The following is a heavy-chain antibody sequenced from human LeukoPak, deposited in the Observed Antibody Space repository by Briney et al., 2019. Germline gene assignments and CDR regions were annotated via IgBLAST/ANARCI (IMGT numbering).Heavy chain of an antibody. Sequence: SETLSLTCTVSGGSISSGSYYWSWIRQPAGKGLEWIGRIYTSGSTNYNPSLKSRVTISVDTSKNQLSLKLTSVTAADTAVYYCARPYDSSAYYYLWGQGTLVTVSS. D-gene: IGHD3-22*01. V-gene: IGHV4-61*02. CDR2: IYTSGST. J-gene: IGHJ5*02. CDR3: ARPYDSSAYYYL. CDR1: GGSISSGSYY.